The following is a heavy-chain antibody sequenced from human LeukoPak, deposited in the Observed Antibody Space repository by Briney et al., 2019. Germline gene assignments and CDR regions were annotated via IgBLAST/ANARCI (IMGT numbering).Heavy chain of an antibody. CDR2: ISGSGGST. CDR1: GFTFSSYA. D-gene: IGHD4-11*01. Sequence: GGSLRLSCAASGFTFSSYAMSWVRQAPGKGLEWVSAISGSGGSTYYADSVKGRFTISRDNSKNTLYLQMNSLRAEDTAVYYCAKDRDYSNPLGYYMDVWGKGTTVTVSS. V-gene: IGHV3-23*01. J-gene: IGHJ6*03. CDR3: AKDRDYSNPLGYYMDV.